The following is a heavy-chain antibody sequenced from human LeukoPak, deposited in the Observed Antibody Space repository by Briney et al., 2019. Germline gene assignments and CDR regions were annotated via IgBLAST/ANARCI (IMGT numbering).Heavy chain of an antibody. V-gene: IGHV3-48*04. CDR1: GFTFSSYS. CDR2: ITRSSDTI. J-gene: IGHJ5*02. Sequence: GGSLRLSCAASGFTFSSYSMNWVRQAPGKGLEWVSYITRSSDTIYYADSVKGRFTISRDNAKNMLYLQINSLRVEDTAIYYCARGGKLEPTAMPTWGQGSLVVVSS. D-gene: IGHD2-2*01. CDR3: ARGGKLEPTAMPT.